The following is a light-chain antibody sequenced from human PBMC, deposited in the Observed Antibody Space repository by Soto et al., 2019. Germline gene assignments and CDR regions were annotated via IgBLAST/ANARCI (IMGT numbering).Light chain of an antibody. Sequence: QSALTQPASVSGSPGQSITISCTGTSRDVGGYNYVSWYQQHPGKAPKLMIYEVSNRPSGVSNRFSGSKSGNTASLTISGLQAEDEADYYCSSYTSSSTPYYVFGTGTKVTVL. J-gene: IGLJ1*01. V-gene: IGLV2-14*01. CDR3: SSYTSSSTPYYV. CDR1: SRDVGGYNY. CDR2: EVS.